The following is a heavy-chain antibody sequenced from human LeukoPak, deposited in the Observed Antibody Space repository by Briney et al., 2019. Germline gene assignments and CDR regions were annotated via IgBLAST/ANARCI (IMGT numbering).Heavy chain of an antibody. Sequence: GASVKVSCKASGYTFTSYDIYWVRQATGQGPEWMGWMNPNSDNTGYAQKFQGRVTMTRDTSISTAYMELSSLRSEDTAVYYCASWPGGWYGEDSWGQGTLVTVSS. CDR2: MNPNSDNT. V-gene: IGHV1-8*01. D-gene: IGHD6-19*01. CDR1: GYTFTSYD. CDR3: ASWPGGWYGEDS. J-gene: IGHJ4*02.